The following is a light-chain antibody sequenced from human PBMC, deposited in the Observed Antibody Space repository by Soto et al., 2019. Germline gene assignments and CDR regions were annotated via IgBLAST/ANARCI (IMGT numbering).Light chain of an antibody. CDR1: QSVSSN. Sequence: EIVMTQSPGTLSVSPGERATLSCRASQSVSSNLAWYQQKPGQAPRLLIYGASTRATGIPARFSGSGSWTEFTLTISSLQSEDFAVYYCQQYNNWPPWTFGQGTKVEIK. J-gene: IGKJ1*01. CDR3: QQYNNWPPWT. V-gene: IGKV3-15*01. CDR2: GAS.